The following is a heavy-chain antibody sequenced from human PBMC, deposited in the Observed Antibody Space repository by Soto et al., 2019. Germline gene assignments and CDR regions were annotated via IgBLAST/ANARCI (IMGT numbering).Heavy chain of an antibody. D-gene: IGHD1-1*01. J-gene: IGHJ5*02. V-gene: IGHV4-4*07. CDR1: GGSINNYY. CDR2: IYSTGNT. Sequence: PSETLSLTCTVSGGSINNYYWSWIRQPAGKGLTWIWRIYSTGNTNYNPPLRSLVTMSVDPSKNQISLKLSSVTAAETAVYYCARDRYSSEWYHLDXWGQGTLVTVS. CDR3: ARDRYSSEWYHLDX.